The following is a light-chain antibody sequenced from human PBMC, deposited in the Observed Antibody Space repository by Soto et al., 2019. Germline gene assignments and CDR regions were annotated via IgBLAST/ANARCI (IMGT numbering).Light chain of an antibody. CDR3: QQYNSYSPT. V-gene: IGKV1-5*03. Sequence: DIQMTQSPSSLSASVGDRVTITCRASQSISPWVAWYQQKPGKAPKLLIYKAASLVSGVPSRFSGSASGTEFTLTISSLQPDDSATYYCQQYNSYSPTFGQGAKVEIK. J-gene: IGKJ1*01. CDR2: KAA. CDR1: QSISPW.